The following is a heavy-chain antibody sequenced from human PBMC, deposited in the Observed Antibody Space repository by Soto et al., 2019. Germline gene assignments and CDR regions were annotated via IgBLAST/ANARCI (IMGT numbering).Heavy chain of an antibody. CDR3: ARSPTFGVQAAIYYYGMDV. D-gene: IGHD2-2*01. V-gene: IGHV4-59*01. J-gene: IGHJ6*02. Sequence: PSETLSLTCTVSGGSISSYYWSWIRQPPGKGLEWIGYIYYSGSTNYNPSLKSRATISVDTSKNQFSLKLSSVTAADTAVYYCARSPTFGVQAAIYYYGMDVWGQGTTVPVSS. CDR1: GGSISSYY. CDR2: IYYSGST.